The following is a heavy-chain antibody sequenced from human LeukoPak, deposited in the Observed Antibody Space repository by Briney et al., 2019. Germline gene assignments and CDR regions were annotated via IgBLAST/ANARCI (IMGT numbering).Heavy chain of an antibody. CDR3: ATSSGYILTV. CDR1: GGSISSGGYY. V-gene: IGHV4-31*03. Sequence: SETLSLTCTVSGGSISSGGYYWSWIRQHPGKGLEWIGYIYYSGSTYYSPSLKSRVTISVDTSKNQFSLKLSSVTAADTAVYYCATSSGYILTVWGQGTMVTVSS. CDR2: IYYSGST. J-gene: IGHJ3*01. D-gene: IGHD3-22*01.